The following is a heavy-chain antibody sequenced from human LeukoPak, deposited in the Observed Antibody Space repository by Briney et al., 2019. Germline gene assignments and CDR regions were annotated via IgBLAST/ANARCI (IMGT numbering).Heavy chain of an antibody. CDR2: INHSGST. D-gene: IGHD2-15*01. CDR3: ARLPYCSGGSCYFDY. Sequence: PSETLSLTCAVYGGSFSGYYWSWIRQPPGKGREWIGEINHSGSTNYNPSLKSRVTMSVDTSKHQFSLKLSSVTAADTAVYYCARLPYCSGGSCYFDYWGQGTLVTVSS. CDR1: GGSFSGYY. J-gene: IGHJ4*02. V-gene: IGHV4-34*01.